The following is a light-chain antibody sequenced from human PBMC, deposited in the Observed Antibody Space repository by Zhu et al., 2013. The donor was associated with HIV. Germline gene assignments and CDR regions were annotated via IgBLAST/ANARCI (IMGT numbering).Light chain of an antibody. CDR3: QQYASSPRT. CDR2: GAS. V-gene: IGKV3-20*01. CDR1: QSVNNNY. Sequence: EIVLTQSPATLSLSPGERATLSCRASQSVNNNYLTWYQQKPGQAPRVLIYGASRRATGVPDRFSGSGSGTDFTLTISRLEPEDFAVYYCQQYASSPRTFGLGPKWMS. J-gene: IGKJ3*01.